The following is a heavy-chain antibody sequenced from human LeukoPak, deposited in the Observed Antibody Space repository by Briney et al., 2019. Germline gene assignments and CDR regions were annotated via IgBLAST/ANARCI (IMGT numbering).Heavy chain of an antibody. V-gene: IGHV4-4*02. D-gene: IGHD3-22*01. J-gene: IGHJ4*02. CDR3: ARVTGYMIEDYFDS. CDR2: IYHSGST. CDR1: GGSISSSNW. Sequence: SGTLSLTCAVSGGSISSSNWWGWVRQPPGKGLEWIGEIYHSGSTNYNPSLKSRVTILVDMSKNQFSLKLSSVTAADTAVYYCARVTGYMIEDYFDSWGQGTLVTVSS.